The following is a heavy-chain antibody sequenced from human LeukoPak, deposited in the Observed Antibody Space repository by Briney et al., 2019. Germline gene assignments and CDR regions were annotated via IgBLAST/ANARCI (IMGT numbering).Heavy chain of an antibody. CDR3: AGRSITMVRGSLYNWFDP. D-gene: IGHD3-10*01. CDR1: GGSISSYY. J-gene: IGHJ5*02. Sequence: SETLSLTCTVSGGSISSYYWSWIRQPPGKGLEWIGYIYYSGSTNYNPSLKSRVTISVDTSKNQFSLKLSSVTAADTAVYYCAGRSITMVRGSLYNWFDPWGQGTLVTVSS. V-gene: IGHV4-59*08. CDR2: IYYSGST.